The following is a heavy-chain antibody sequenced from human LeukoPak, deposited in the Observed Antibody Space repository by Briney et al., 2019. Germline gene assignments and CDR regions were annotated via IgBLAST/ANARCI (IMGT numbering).Heavy chain of an antibody. CDR2: INWNSGST. CDR1: GFTFDDYG. V-gene: IGHV3-20*01. Sequence: GGSLRLSCAASGFTFDDYGMSWVRQAPGKGLEWVSGINWNSGSTGYADSVKGRFTISRDNAKNSLYLQMNSLRAEDTALYHCARSSGNYYYYGMDVWGQGTTVTVSS. CDR3: ARSSGNYYYYGMDV. J-gene: IGHJ6*02.